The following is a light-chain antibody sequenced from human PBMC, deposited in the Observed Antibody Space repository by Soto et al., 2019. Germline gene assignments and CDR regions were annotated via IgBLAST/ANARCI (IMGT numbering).Light chain of an antibody. CDR1: QSFGSS. CDR2: HAS. V-gene: IGKV3-11*01. J-gene: IGKJ3*01. CDR3: HQRGNWPHT. Sequence: EVVLTQSPATLSLSPGETATLSCRASQSFGSSLAWYHQKPGPAPRLLIHHASTRAAGIPARFSGSGYGTDISITIRSLEPEYFAVYYRHQRGNWPHTFGPGTKVDIK.